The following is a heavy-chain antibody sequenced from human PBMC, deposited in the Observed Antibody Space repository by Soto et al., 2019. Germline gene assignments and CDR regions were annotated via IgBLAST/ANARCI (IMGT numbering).Heavy chain of an antibody. V-gene: IGHV4-4*02. Sequence: QVQLQESGPGLVKPSETLSLTCAVSGGSVSSRNWWSWVRQPPGKGLEWIGQISQSGTANYKPSLKSRVTISVDKSKNQFSLILRSVTAVDTAVYFCARHGGRFVDYWGQGIRVTVPS. CDR1: GGSVSSRNW. CDR2: ISQSGTA. J-gene: IGHJ4*02. CDR3: ARHGGRFVDY. D-gene: IGHD2-15*01.